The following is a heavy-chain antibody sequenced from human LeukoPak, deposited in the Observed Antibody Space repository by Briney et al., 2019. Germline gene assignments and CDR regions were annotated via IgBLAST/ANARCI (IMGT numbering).Heavy chain of an antibody. V-gene: IGHV4-39*01. Sequence: SETLSLTCTVSGGSISSSSYYWGWIRQPPGKWLEWIGSIYYSGSTYYNPSLKSRVTISVDTSKNQFSLKLSSVTAADTAVYYCARPGIVGAPGYFDYWGQGTLVTVSS. CDR3: ARPGIVGAPGYFDY. J-gene: IGHJ4*02. CDR2: IYYSGST. D-gene: IGHD1-26*01. CDR1: GGSISSSSYY.